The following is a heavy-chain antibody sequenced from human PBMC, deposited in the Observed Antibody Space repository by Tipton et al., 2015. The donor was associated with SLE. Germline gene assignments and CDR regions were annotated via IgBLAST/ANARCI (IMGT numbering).Heavy chain of an antibody. V-gene: IGHV4-31*03. CDR2: IYYSGST. CDR1: GGSISSGGYY. J-gene: IGHJ4*02. D-gene: IGHD3-9*01. Sequence: TLSLTCTVSGGSISSGGYYWSWIRQHPGKGLEWIGYIYYSGSTYYNPSLKSRVTISVDTSKNQFSLKLSSVTAADTAVYYCAGQYYDILTGYLRHFDYWGQGTLVTVSS. CDR3: AGQYYDILTGYLRHFDY.